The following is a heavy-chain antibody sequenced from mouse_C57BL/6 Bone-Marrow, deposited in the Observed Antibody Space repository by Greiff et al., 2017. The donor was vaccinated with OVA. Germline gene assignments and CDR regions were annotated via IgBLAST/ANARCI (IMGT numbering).Heavy chain of an antibody. CDR3: AREGDYYGSSPYAMDY. CDR1: GYTFTSYW. J-gene: IGHJ4*01. CDR2: IHPNSGST. Sequence: QVQLQQSGAELVKPGASVKLSCKASGYTFTSYWMHWVKQRPGQGLEWIGMIHPNSGSTNYNEKFKSKATLTVDKSSSTAYMQLSSLTSEDSAVYYGAREGDYYGSSPYAMDYWGQGTSVTVSS. V-gene: IGHV1-64*01. D-gene: IGHD1-1*01.